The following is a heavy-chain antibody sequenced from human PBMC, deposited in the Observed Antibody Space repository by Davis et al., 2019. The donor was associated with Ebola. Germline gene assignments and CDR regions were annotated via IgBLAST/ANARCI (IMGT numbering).Heavy chain of an antibody. CDR3: ARDSLWYYGMDV. Sequence: SETLSLTCAVYGGSFSGYYWSWIRQPPGKGLEWIGDINHSGSTNYNPSLKSRVTISVDTSKNQFSLKLSSVTAADTAVYYCARDSLWYYGMDVWGQGTTVTVSS. J-gene: IGHJ6*02. CDR2: INHSGST. D-gene: IGHD2-15*01. V-gene: IGHV4-34*01. CDR1: GGSFSGYY.